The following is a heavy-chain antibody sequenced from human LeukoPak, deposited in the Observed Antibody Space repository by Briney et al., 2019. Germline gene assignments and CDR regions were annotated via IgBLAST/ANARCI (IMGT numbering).Heavy chain of an antibody. CDR2: ISGSGDST. J-gene: IGHJ4*02. V-gene: IGHV3-23*01. CDR1: GFNFSSYA. Sequence: GGSLRLSCAASGFNFSSYAMSWVRQAPGKGLEWVSTISGSGDSTYYADSVKGRFTISRDNSKNTLYLQMNSLRAEDTAVYYCARDRGYSCGYWGQGTLVTVSS. D-gene: IGHD5-18*01. CDR3: ARDRGYSCGY.